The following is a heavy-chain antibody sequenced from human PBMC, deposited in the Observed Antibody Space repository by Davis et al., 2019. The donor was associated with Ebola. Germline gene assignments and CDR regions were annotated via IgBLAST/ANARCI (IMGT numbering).Heavy chain of an antibody. CDR3: ASPGYSSSSGGDYYYYGMDV. D-gene: IGHD6-6*01. CDR2: ISSSSSYI. CDR1: GFTFSSYS. V-gene: IGHV3-21*01. Sequence: GESLKISCAASGFTFSSYSMNWVRQAPGKELEWVSSISSSSSYIYYADSVKGRFTISRDNAKNSLYLQMNSLRAEDTAVYYCASPGYSSSSGGDYYYYGMDVWGQGTTVTVSS. J-gene: IGHJ6*02.